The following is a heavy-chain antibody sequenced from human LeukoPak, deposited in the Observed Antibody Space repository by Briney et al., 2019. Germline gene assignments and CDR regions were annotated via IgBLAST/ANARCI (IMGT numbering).Heavy chain of an antibody. D-gene: IGHD1-26*01. CDR2: INHSGST. V-gene: IGHV4-39*07. CDR3: ARYSGSLIRGGGDY. J-gene: IGHJ4*02. Sequence: KPSETLSLTCTVSGGSISSSSYYWGWIRQPPGKGLEWIGEINHSGSTNYNPSLKSRVTISVDTSKNQFSLKLSSVTAADTAVYYCARYSGSLIRGGGDYWGQGTLVTVSS. CDR1: GGSISSSSYY.